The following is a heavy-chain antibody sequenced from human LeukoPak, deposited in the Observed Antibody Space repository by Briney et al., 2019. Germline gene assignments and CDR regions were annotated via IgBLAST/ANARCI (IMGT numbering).Heavy chain of an antibody. J-gene: IGHJ4*02. Sequence: PSETLSLTCTVSGGSVSSGSYYWSWIRQPPGKRLEWIGYIYYSGSTNYNPSLKSRVTISVDTSKNQFSLKLSSVTAADTAVYYCAGEGSVGATEGVDYWGQGTLVTVSS. CDR1: GGSVSSGSYY. CDR2: IYYSGST. D-gene: IGHD1-26*01. V-gene: IGHV4-61*01. CDR3: AGEGSVGATEGVDY.